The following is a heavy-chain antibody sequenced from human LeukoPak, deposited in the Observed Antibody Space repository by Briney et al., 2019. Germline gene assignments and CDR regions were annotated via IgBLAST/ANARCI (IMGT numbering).Heavy chain of an antibody. CDR2: ISTYIGNT. CDR3: ARTHRLPYYMDV. J-gene: IGHJ6*03. V-gene: IGHV1-18*01. Sequence: GASVKVSCTASGYTFTNCSISWVRRAPGQGLEWMGWISTYIGNTNYAQKLQGRVTMTTDTSTNTAYMELRSLRSDDTAVYYCARTHRLPYYMDVWGKGTTVTISS. CDR1: GYTFTNCS.